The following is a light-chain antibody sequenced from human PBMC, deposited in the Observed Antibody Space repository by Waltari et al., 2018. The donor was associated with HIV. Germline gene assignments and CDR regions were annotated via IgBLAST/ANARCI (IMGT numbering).Light chain of an antibody. CDR2: EVS. J-gene: IGLJ2*01. V-gene: IGLV2-8*01. Sequence: QSALTQPPSASGSPGQSVTISCTGASSDLGVYNSVSWYQQRPGKAPKVIISEVSKRSSGFPNRFSVSTSGNTASLTVSGLQAGNEAEYFCSFYGGSNILVFGGGTKLTVL. CDR3: SFYGGSNILV. CDR1: SSDLGVYNS.